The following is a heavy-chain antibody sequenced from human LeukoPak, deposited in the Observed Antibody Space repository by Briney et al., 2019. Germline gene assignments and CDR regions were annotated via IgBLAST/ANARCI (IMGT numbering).Heavy chain of an antibody. CDR3: AVDRRFKIFDY. V-gene: IGHV3-7*01. CDR1: GFTFSNHW. J-gene: IGHJ4*02. CDR2: IKQDGSAK. D-gene: IGHD5-24*01. Sequence: QPGGSLRLSCAGSGFTFSNHWMSWVRQAPGKGLEWVANIKQDGSAKYYADSVKGRFNISRDNAKNSLFLQMTNLKAEDTAVYYCAVDRRFKIFDYWGLGTLVTVSS.